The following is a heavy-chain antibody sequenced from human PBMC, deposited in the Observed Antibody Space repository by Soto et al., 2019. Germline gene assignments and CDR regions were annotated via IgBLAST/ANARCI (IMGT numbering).Heavy chain of an antibody. CDR2: ISAYNGNT. CDR3: ASGPLTMFGFVIGYFDL. V-gene: IGHV1-18*01. J-gene: IGHJ2*01. D-gene: IGHD3-3*01. CDR1: GYTFTSYG. Sequence: QVQLVQSGAEVKKPGASVKVSCKASGYTFTSYGISWVRQAPGQGLEWMGWISAYNGNTNYAQKLQGRVTMTTDTYPSTAYMELRSLRSDDTAVYYCASGPLTMFGFVIGYFDLWGRGTLVTGSS.